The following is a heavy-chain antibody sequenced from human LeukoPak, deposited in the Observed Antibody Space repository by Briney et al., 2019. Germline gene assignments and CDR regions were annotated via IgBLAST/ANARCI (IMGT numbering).Heavy chain of an antibody. Sequence: EASVKVSCKASGYTFTTYDINWVRQATGQGLEWMGWMNPNSGHTGYAQKFQGRVTMTRDTSTSTVYMELSGLRSEDTAVYYCARLGFGGVTNSYAFGSWGQGTLVTVSS. J-gene: IGHJ5*02. V-gene: IGHV1-8*01. CDR1: GYTFTTYD. CDR2: MNPNSGHT. D-gene: IGHD2/OR15-2a*01. CDR3: ARLGFGGVTNSYAFGS.